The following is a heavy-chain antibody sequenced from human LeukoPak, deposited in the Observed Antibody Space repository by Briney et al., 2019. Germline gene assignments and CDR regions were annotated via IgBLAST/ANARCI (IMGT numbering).Heavy chain of an antibody. J-gene: IGHJ4*02. Sequence: PGGSLRLSCAASAFTFTSYSMHWVRQAPGKGLEWVAVVSYDGTNKYYADSVRGRFTISRDNSKNTLYLQMNSLRTEDTAVYYCARVDGYNVFDYWGQGTLVTVSS. CDR3: ARVDGYNVFDY. D-gene: IGHD5-24*01. V-gene: IGHV3-30-3*01. CDR1: AFTFTSYS. CDR2: VSYDGTNK.